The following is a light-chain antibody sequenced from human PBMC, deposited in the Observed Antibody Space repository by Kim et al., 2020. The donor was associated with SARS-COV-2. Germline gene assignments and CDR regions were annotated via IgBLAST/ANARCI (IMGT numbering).Light chain of an antibody. CDR2: GAS. CDR3: QQYGSSPET. CDR1: QSVSSSY. V-gene: IGKV3-20*01. J-gene: IGKJ1*01. Sequence: SPGESAPRACRASQSVSSSYLAWYQQKPGQAPRLLIYGASSRATGIPDRFSGSGSGTDFTLTISRLEPEDFAVYYCQQYGSSPETFGQGTKVDIK.